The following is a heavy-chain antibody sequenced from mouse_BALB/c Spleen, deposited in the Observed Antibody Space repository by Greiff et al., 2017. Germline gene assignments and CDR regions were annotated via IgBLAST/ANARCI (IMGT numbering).Heavy chain of an antibody. V-gene: IGHV5-6-3*01. CDR3: ARGIYYDV. Sequence: EVKLMESGGGLVQPGGSLKLSCAASGFTFSSYGMSWVRQTPDKRLELVATINSNGGSTYYPDSVKGRFTISRDNAKNTLYLQMSSLKSEDTAMYYCARGIYYDVWGAGTTVTVSS. CDR1: GFTFSSYG. J-gene: IGHJ1*01. CDR2: INSNGGST. D-gene: IGHD2-1*01.